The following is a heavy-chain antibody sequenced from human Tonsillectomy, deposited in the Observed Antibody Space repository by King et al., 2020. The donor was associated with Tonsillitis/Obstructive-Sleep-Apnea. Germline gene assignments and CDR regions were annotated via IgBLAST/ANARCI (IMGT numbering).Heavy chain of an antibody. CDR3: ARQLEEVVVPANDAFDI. D-gene: IGHD2-15*01. V-gene: IGHV5-51*01. CDR2: IYPGDSDT. Sequence: VQLVQSGAEVKKPGESLKISCKGSGYSFISYWIGWVRQMPGKGLEWMGIIYPGDSDTRYSPSFQGQVTISADKSISTAYLQWSSLKASDTAMYYCARQLEEVVVPANDAFDIWGQGTMVTVSS. CDR1: GYSFISYW. J-gene: IGHJ3*02.